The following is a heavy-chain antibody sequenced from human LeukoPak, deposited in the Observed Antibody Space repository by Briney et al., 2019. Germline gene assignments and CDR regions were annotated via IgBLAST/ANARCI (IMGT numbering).Heavy chain of an antibody. D-gene: IGHD5-18*01. CDR2: ITASGGNT. Sequence: GGSLRLSCAASGFTFSSYAMGWVRQAPGKGLEWVSAITASGGNTYYADSVKGRFTISRDNSKNTLYLQVNSLRAEDTAVYYCARGNGYSYGRYYFDYWGQGTLVTVSS. CDR3: ARGNGYSYGRYYFDY. V-gene: IGHV3-23*01. J-gene: IGHJ4*02. CDR1: GFTFSSYA.